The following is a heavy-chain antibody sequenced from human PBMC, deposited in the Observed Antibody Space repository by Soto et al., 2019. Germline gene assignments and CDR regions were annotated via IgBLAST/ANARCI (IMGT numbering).Heavy chain of an antibody. D-gene: IGHD3-22*01. J-gene: IGHJ3*02. CDR2: INPSGGST. CDR1: GYTFTSYY. V-gene: IGHV1-46*01. Sequence: ASVKVSCKASGYTFTSYYMHWVRQAPGQGLEWMGIINPSGGSTSYAQKFQGRVTMTRDTSTSTVYMELSSLRSEDTAVYYCARGVERITMIVVVIASPLDAFDIWGQGTMVTVPS. CDR3: ARGVERITMIVVVIASPLDAFDI.